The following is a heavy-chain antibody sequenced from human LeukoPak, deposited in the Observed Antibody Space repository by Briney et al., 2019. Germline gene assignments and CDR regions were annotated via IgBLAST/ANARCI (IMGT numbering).Heavy chain of an antibody. J-gene: IGHJ3*02. Sequence: PGGSLRLSCAASGFTFSSYAMSWVRQAPGKGLGWVSATSGSGGSTYYADSVKGRFTISRDNSKNTLYLQMNSLRAEDTAVYYCAKDTPGYSSGWYDAFDIWGQGTMVTVSS. CDR2: TSGSGGST. CDR1: GFTFSSYA. CDR3: AKDTPGYSSGWYDAFDI. V-gene: IGHV3-23*01. D-gene: IGHD6-19*01.